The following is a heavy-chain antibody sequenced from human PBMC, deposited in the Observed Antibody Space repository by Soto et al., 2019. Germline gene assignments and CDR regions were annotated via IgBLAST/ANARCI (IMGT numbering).Heavy chain of an antibody. D-gene: IGHD6-19*01. CDR2: VSGYNGET. J-gene: IGHJ6*02. CDR3: AREGLGIYYYNGMDV. Sequence: QVQLVQSGAEVKKPGASVKVYCKASGYTFTKFGISWVRQAPGQGLEWMGWVSGYNGETSYAQSLQGRVTMTTDTSTTTAYMELRSLRSDDTAVFYCAREGLGIYYYNGMDVWGQGTTVTVSS. CDR1: GYTFTKFG. V-gene: IGHV1-18*01.